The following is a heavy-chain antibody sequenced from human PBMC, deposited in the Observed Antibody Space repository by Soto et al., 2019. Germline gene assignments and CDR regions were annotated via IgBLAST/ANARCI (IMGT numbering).Heavy chain of an antibody. CDR2: IVVGSGNT. CDR3: AKDFHAVYYYYYMDV. Sequence: SVKVSCKASGFTFTSSAVQWVRQARGQRLEWIGWIVVGSGNTNYAQKFQERVTITRDMSTSTANMELSSLRDGDTAMYYCAKDFHAVYYYYYMDVWGKGTTVXVSS. J-gene: IGHJ6*03. CDR1: GFTFTSSA. V-gene: IGHV1-58*01.